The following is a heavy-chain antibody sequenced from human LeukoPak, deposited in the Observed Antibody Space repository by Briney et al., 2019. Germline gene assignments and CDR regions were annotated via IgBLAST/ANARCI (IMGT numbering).Heavy chain of an antibody. CDR3: ARGSLSGTPYHYYYYMDV. J-gene: IGHJ6*03. D-gene: IGHD1-7*01. CDR2: IMPLSGTA. V-gene: IGHV1-69*01. CDR1: GGTFKNYD. Sequence: SVTVSCKPSGGTFKNYDFSWVRQAPGQGLEWMGGIMPLSGTAKYAQKFQGRVTITADESTSTAYMEVSSLRSDDTAVYFRARGSLSGTPYHYYYYMDVWGRGTTVTVPS.